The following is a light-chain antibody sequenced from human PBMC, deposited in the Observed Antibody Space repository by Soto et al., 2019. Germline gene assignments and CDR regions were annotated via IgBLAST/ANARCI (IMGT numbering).Light chain of an antibody. Sequence: QAVVTQPPSASGTPGQRVTISCSGSSSNIGSNTVNWYQQLPGTAPKLLIYSNNQRPSGVPDRFSGSKSGTSGSLAISGLRSEDEADYYCAAWEDSVNLWLFGGGTKVTVL. CDR2: SNN. V-gene: IGLV1-44*01. CDR3: AAWEDSVNLWL. J-gene: IGLJ3*02. CDR1: SSNIGSNT.